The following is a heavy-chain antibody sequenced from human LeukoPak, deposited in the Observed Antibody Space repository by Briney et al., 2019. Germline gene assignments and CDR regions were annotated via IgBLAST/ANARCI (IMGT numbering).Heavy chain of an antibody. CDR1: GYTFTSYY. CDR3: ARDRRSSSGYYYGAKY. Sequence: ASVKVSCKASGYTFTSYYMHWVRQAPGQGLEWMGIINPSGGSTSYAQKFQGRVTTTRDTSTSTVYMELSSLRSEDTAVYYCARDRRSSSGYYYGAKYWGQGTLVTVSS. J-gene: IGHJ4*02. D-gene: IGHD3-22*01. V-gene: IGHV1-46*01. CDR2: INPSGGST.